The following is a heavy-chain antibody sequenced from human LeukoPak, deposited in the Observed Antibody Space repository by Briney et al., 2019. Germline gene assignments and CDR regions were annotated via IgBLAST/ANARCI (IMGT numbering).Heavy chain of an antibody. CDR1: GFTFSSYE. J-gene: IGHJ6*04. CDR2: ISSSGSTI. V-gene: IGHV3-48*03. D-gene: IGHD3-10*02. CDR3: AELGITMVGGV. Sequence: GGSLRLSCAASGFTFSSYEMNWVRQAPGKGLEWVSYISSSGSTIYYADSVEGRFTISRDNAKNSLYLQMNSLRAEDTAVYYCAELGITMVGGVWGKGTTVTISS.